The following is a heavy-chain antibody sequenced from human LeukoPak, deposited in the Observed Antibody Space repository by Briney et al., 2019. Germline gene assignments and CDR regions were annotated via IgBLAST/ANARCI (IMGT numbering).Heavy chain of an antibody. Sequence: SQTLSLTCTVSGGSISSGSYYWSWIRQPAGKGLEWIGRIYTSGSTNYNPSLKSRVTISVDTSKNQFSLKLSSVTAADTAVYYWARGAVRVVPAATDWFDPWGQGTLVTVSS. CDR3: ARGAVRVVPAATDWFDP. CDR1: GGSISSGSYY. D-gene: IGHD2-2*01. V-gene: IGHV4-61*02. CDR2: IYTSGST. J-gene: IGHJ5*02.